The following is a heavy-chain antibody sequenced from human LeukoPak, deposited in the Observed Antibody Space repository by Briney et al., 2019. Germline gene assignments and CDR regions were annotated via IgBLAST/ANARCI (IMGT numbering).Heavy chain of an antibody. CDR1: GGSISSGSYY. CDR3: ARGSGVGGDGYYPDAFDI. Sequence: SETLSLTCTVSGGSISSGSYYWSWIRQPAGKGLEWIGRIYTSGSTNYNPSLKSRVTISVDTSKNQFSLKLSSVTAADTAVYYCARGSGVGGDGYYPDAFDIWGQGTMVTVSS. CDR2: IYTSGST. D-gene: IGHD3-3*01. V-gene: IGHV4-61*02. J-gene: IGHJ3*02.